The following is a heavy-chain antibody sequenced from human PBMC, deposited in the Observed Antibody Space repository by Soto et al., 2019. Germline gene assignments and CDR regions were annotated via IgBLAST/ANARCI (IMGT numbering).Heavy chain of an antibody. CDR3: ARYDAFKAFDL. CDR1: GFTFNSYS. CDR2: ISSGSVYI. Sequence: EVELVESGGGLVKPGGSLRLSCAASGFTFNSYSVNWVRQAPGKGLEWVASISSGSVYIDFADSVKGRFTISRDDVTNSVSLPMDSLRVEDTGIYYCARYDAFKAFDLWGQGTMVTVSS. V-gene: IGHV3-21*02. D-gene: IGHD1-1*01. J-gene: IGHJ3*01.